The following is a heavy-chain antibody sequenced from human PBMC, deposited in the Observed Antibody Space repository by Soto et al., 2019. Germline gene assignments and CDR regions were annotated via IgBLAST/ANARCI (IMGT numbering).Heavy chain of an antibody. CDR3: ARDPGGSYTPY. Sequence: QVQLVQSGAEVKKPGASVEVSCKASGYTFTSYGISWVRQAPGQGLEWMGWISAYNGNTNYAQKLQGRVTMTTDTTTSTAYRELRSLRSDDTAGYYWARDPGGSYTPYWGQGTLVTVSS. J-gene: IGHJ4*02. CDR1: GYTFTSYG. V-gene: IGHV1-18*04. D-gene: IGHD1-26*01. CDR2: ISAYNGNT.